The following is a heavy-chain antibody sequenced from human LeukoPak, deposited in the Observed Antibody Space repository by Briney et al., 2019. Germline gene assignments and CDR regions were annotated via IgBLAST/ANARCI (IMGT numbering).Heavy chain of an antibody. CDR3: AEGVGSSGYLY. D-gene: IGHD3-22*01. CDR1: GGTLSSYA. J-gene: IGHJ4*02. CDR2: IIPILGIA. Sequence: ASVKVSCKDSGGTLSSYAISWVRQAPGQGLEWMGRIIPILGIANYAQKFQGRVTITADKSTSTAYMGLSSLRSEDTAVYYWAEGVGSSGYLYCGQGDLVTVSS. V-gene: IGHV1-69*04.